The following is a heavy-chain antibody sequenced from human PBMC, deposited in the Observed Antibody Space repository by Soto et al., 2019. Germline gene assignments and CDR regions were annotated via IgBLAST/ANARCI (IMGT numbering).Heavy chain of an antibody. V-gene: IGHV3-30*03. Sequence: QVQLVESGGGVVQPGRSLRLSCVASGFTLSHYGIHWVRQAPGKGLEWVTSISYDGRYKYYADSVKGRFTISRDNSKNTLYLQMDSLRDEDTAVHYCARGGEIESSSSEFDYWGQGTLVTVSS. CDR2: ISYDGRYK. CDR1: GFTLSHYG. J-gene: IGHJ4*02. D-gene: IGHD6-6*01. CDR3: ARGGEIESSSSEFDY.